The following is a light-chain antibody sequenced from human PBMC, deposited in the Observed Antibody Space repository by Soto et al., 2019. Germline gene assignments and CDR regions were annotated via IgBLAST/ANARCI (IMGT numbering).Light chain of an antibody. CDR1: SSDLGVYNY. Sequence: QSALTQPASVSGSPGQSITISCTGTSSDLGVYNYVSWYQQHPGKAPKLIIYEVTNRPSGVSNRFSGSKSGNTASQTISGLQAEDEADYYCSSYTTSSTPVVFGGGTKLTVL. CDR3: SSYTTSSTPVV. J-gene: IGLJ2*01. CDR2: EVT. V-gene: IGLV2-14*01.